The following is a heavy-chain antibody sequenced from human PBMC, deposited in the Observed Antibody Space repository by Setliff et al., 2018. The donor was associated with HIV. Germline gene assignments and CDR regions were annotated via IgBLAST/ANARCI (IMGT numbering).Heavy chain of an antibody. V-gene: IGHV4-61*09. CDR2: IYTDGST. J-gene: IGHJ4*01. D-gene: IGHD5-12*01. CDR1: GGSITSGNYY. CDR3: ARDARWLRFPYFDY. Sequence: LSLTCTVSGGSITSGNYYWTWIRQPAGKGLEWIGHIYTDGSTNYNPSFRSRVTISVDSSKNQFSLKLSSVTAADTAVYYCARDARWLRFPYFDYWGQGTLVTVSS.